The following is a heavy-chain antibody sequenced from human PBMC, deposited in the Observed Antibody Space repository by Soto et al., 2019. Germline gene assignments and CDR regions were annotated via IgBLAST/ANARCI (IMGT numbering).Heavy chain of an antibody. Sequence: PSETLSLTCTVSGGSISSSSYYWGWIRQPPGKGLEWIGSIYYSGSTYYNPSLKSRVTISVDTSKNQFSLKLSSVTAADTAVYYCARHVRFYPDPYYYGMDVWGQGTTVTVS. CDR1: GGSISSSSYY. CDR2: IYYSGST. J-gene: IGHJ6*02. CDR3: ARHVRFYPDPYYYGMDV. V-gene: IGHV4-39*01. D-gene: IGHD3-10*01.